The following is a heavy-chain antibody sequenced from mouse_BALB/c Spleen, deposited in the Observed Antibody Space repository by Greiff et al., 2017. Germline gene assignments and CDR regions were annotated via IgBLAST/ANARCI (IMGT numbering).Heavy chain of an antibody. CDR3: AREGGKGYFDV. Sequence: VQLQQSGPGLVAPSQSLSITCTVSGFSLTSYGVHWVRQPPGKGLEWLGVIWAGGSTNYNSALMSRLSISKDNSKNQVILKMNSLQTNDTAMYYCAREGGKGYFDVWGAGTTVTVSS. J-gene: IGHJ1*01. V-gene: IGHV2-9*02. CDR2: IWAGGST. CDR1: GFSLTSYG.